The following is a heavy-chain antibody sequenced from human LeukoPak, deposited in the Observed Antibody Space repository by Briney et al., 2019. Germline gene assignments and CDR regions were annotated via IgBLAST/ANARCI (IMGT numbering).Heavy chain of an antibody. D-gene: IGHD6-13*01. CDR2: IGTAGDT. V-gene: IGHV3-13*01. CDR3: ARNRQQLGVYSMDV. Sequence: GGSLRLSCAASGFTFSSYDMHWVRQATGKGLEWVSAIGTAGDTYYPGSVKGRFTISRENAKNSLYLQMNSLRAGDTAVYYCARNRQQLGVYSMDVWGKGTTVTVSS. CDR1: GFTFSSYD. J-gene: IGHJ6*03.